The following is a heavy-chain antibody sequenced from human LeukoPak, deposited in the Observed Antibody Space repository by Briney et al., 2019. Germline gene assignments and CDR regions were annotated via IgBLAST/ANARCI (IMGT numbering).Heavy chain of an antibody. Sequence: PSETLSLTCTVSGGSISSYYWSWIRQPPGKGLEWIGYIYYSGRTNYNPSLKSRVTISVDTSKNQFSLRLSSVTAADTAVYYCASGGHYDILTGYYMGAAYAFDIWGQGTMVTVSS. V-gene: IGHV4-59*01. CDR1: GGSISSYY. J-gene: IGHJ3*02. CDR2: IYYSGRT. CDR3: ASGGHYDILTGYYMGAAYAFDI. D-gene: IGHD3-9*01.